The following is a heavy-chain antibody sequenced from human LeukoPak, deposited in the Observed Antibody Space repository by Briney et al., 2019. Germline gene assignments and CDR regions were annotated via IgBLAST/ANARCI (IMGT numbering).Heavy chain of an antibody. CDR2: IIPIFGTA. D-gene: IGHD3-22*01. Sequence: ASVKVSCKASGYTFTSYGISWVRQAPGQGLEWMGGIIPIFGTANYAQKLQGRVTMTTDTSTSTAYMELRSLRSDDTAVYYCARERGYDSSGYYPDAFDIWGQGTMVTVSS. J-gene: IGHJ3*02. CDR3: ARERGYDSSGYYPDAFDI. CDR1: GYTFTSYG. V-gene: IGHV1-18*01.